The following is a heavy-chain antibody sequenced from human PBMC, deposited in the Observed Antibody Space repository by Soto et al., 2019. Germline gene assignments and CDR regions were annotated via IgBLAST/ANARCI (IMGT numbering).Heavy chain of an antibody. V-gene: IGHV3-21*01. CDR2: ISSTTNYI. J-gene: IGHJ4*02. CDR3: ARESEDLTSNLDD. Sequence: EVQLVESGGGLVKPGGSLRLSCAASGFTFTRYSMNWVRQAPGKGLEWVSSISSTTNYIYYADSMKGRFTVSRDNAKNSVYLEMNSLSAEDTAVYYCARESEDLTSNLDDWGQGTLVTVSS. CDR1: GFTFTRYS.